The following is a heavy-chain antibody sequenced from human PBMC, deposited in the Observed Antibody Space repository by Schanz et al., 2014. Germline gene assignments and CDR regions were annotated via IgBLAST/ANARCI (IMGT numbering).Heavy chain of an antibody. D-gene: IGHD6-13*01. CDR1: GYTFTSDS. V-gene: IGHV1-46*03. CDR2: INPSGGST. Sequence: QVQLVQSGAEVHKPGASVKVSCKASGYTFTSDSMHWVRQAPGQGLEWMGMINPSGGSTTYAQKFQGRVTMARNTSTSTVYMELSSLRSEDTAVYYCARDGVDATAGGNYWGQGTLVTVSS. J-gene: IGHJ4*02. CDR3: ARDGVDATAGGNY.